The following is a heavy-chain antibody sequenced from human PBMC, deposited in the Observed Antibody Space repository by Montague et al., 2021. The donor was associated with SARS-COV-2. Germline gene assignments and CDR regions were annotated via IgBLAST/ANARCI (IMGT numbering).Heavy chain of an antibody. CDR3: AKAQSPSVTLRYFDS. D-gene: IGHD4-11*01. CDR2: INWNSGTI. Sequence: SLRLSCAASGFTFDDYAMHWVRQAPGRGLEWVSGINWNSGTIYYADSVKGRFTISRDNAKNSLSPQMDSLRAEDTALYYCAKAQSPSVTLRYFDSWGQGTLVTVSS. V-gene: IGHV3-9*01. J-gene: IGHJ4*02. CDR1: GFTFDDYA.